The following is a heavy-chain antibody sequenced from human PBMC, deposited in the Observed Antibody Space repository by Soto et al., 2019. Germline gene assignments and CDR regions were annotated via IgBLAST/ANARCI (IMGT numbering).Heavy chain of an antibody. CDR1: GGSISSGGYY. D-gene: IGHD6-13*01. J-gene: IGHJ4*02. CDR2: IYYSGST. Sequence: SETLSLTCTVSGGSISSGGYYWSWIRQHPGKGLEWIGYIYYSGSTYYNPSLKSRVTISVDTSKNQFSLKLSSVTAADTAVYYCARGIAAAGTFEFPRFDYWGQGTLVTVSS. CDR3: ARGIAAAGTFEFPRFDY. V-gene: IGHV4-31*03.